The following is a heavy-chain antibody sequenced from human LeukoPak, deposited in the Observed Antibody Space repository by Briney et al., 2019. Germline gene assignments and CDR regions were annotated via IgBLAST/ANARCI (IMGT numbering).Heavy chain of an antibody. CDR3: AIRGIAALDYYFDY. D-gene: IGHD6-6*01. CDR1: GGSISSFY. CDR2: ISYSGTT. J-gene: IGHJ4*02. Sequence: KPSETLSLTCTVSGGSISSFYWSWIRQPPGKGLEWIGYISYSGTTYYNPSLKSRVTISVDTSKNQFSLNVSSVTAADTAMYYCAIRGIAALDYYFDYWGQGTLVTVSS. V-gene: IGHV4-59*01.